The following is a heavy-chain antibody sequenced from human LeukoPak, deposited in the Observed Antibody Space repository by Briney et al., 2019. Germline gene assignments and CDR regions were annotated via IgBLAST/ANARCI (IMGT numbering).Heavy chain of an antibody. CDR1: GGSFSGYY. D-gene: IGHD6-19*01. J-gene: IGHJ4*02. Sequence: PSETLSLTCAVYGGSFSGYYWSRIRQPPGKGLEWIGEINHSGSTNYNPSLKSRVTISVDTSKNQFSLKLSSVTAADTAVYYCARVGPRVAVAGTHSWPVSFDYWGQGTLVTVSS. CDR2: INHSGST. CDR3: ARVGPRVAVAGTHSWPVSFDY. V-gene: IGHV4-34*01.